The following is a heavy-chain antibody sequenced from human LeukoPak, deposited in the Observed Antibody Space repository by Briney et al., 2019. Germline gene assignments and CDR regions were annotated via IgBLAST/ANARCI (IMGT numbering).Heavy chain of an antibody. D-gene: IGHD3-10*01. CDR2: INHSEST. J-gene: IGHJ5*02. Sequence: PSETLSLTCAVYGGSFSGYYWSWIRQPPGKGLEGMGEINHSESTNYNPSLKSRVTISVDTSKNQFSLKLSSVTAADTAVYYCARGFSEVRGSPVWFDPWGQGTLVTVSS. CDR3: ARGFSEVRGSPVWFDP. V-gene: IGHV4-34*01. CDR1: GGSFSGYY.